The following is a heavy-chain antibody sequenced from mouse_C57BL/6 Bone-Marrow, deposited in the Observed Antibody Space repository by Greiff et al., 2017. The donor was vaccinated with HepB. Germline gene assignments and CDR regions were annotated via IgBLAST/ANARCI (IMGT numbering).Heavy chain of an antibody. CDR2: IDPSDSYT. Sequence: QVQLQQPGAELVMPGASVKLSCKASGYTFTSYWMHWVKQRPGQGLEWIGEIDPSDSYTNYNQKFKGKSTLTVDKSSSTAYMQLSSLTSEDSAVYYCARPYCYGSSYRFAYWGQGTLVTVSA. J-gene: IGHJ3*01. CDR3: ARPYCYGSSYRFAY. D-gene: IGHD1-1*01. V-gene: IGHV1-69*01. CDR1: GYTFTSYW.